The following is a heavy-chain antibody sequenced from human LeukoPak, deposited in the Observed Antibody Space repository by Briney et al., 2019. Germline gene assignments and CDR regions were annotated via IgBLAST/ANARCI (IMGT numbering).Heavy chain of an antibody. CDR2: IYYSGST. Sequence: SETLSLTCTVSGGSISSSSYYWGWIRQPPGKGLEWIGSIYYSGSTYYSPSLKSRVTVSVDTSKNQFSLKLSSVTAADTAVYYCARQEYSGYDTYGMDVWGQGTTVTVSS. CDR1: GGSISSSSYY. D-gene: IGHD5-12*01. V-gene: IGHV4-39*01. CDR3: ARQEYSGYDTYGMDV. J-gene: IGHJ6*02.